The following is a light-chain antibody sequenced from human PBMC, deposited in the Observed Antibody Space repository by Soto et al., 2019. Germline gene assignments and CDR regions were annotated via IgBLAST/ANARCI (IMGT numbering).Light chain of an antibody. V-gene: IGLV2-14*03. CDR3: LSYTTSTPYV. J-gene: IGLJ1*01. Sequence: QSALTQPASVSGSPGQSITISCTGTSSDVGAYNHVSWFQHHPGKAPKLMIYDVSNRPSGVSNRFSGSKSGNTASLTISGLQAEDEADYYCLSYTTSTPYVFGTGTKLTVL. CDR1: SSDVGAYNH. CDR2: DVS.